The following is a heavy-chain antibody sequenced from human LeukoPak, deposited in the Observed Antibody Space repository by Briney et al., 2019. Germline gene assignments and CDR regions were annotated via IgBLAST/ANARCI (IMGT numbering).Heavy chain of an antibody. Sequence: SETLSLTCTVSGGSISSYYWSWTRQPPGKGLEWIGYIYYSGSTNYNPSLKSRVTISVDTSKNQFSLKLSSVTAADTAVYYCARGDWDYSSSWTRGFDYWGQGTLVTVSS. CDR3: ARGDWDYSSSWTRGFDY. D-gene: IGHD6-13*01. CDR2: IYYSGST. J-gene: IGHJ4*02. CDR1: GGSISSYY. V-gene: IGHV4-59*01.